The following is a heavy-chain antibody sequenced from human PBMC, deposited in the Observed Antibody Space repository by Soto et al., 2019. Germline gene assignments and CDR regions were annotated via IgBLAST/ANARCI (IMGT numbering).Heavy chain of an antibody. Sequence: SETLSVTCTVSCASISGFYWSWIRKAAGRGLEWIGRIYATGTTDYNPSLKSRVMMSVDTSKKQFSLKLRSVTAADTAVYYCARLNSYGHVDALSPGMDVWGQGTTVTVSS. CDR2: IYATGTT. D-gene: IGHD5-18*01. CDR1: CASISGFY. V-gene: IGHV4-4*07. CDR3: ARLNSYGHVDALSPGMDV. J-gene: IGHJ6*02.